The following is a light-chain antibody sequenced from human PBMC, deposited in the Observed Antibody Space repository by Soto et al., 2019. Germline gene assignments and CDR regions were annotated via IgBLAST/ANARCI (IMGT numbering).Light chain of an antibody. CDR1: VSVRTD. V-gene: IGKV3-15*01. CDR3: QQYHNWFPIT. J-gene: IGKJ5*01. CDR2: GAS. Sequence: EIVMTQSPYTLSLSPGQRATLSCRASVSVRTDLAWYQQKPGQAPRLLIYGASTRAAGVPVRFSGSGSGSEFTLTIDTLQSEDFAVYYCQQYHNWFPITFGQGTRLEIK.